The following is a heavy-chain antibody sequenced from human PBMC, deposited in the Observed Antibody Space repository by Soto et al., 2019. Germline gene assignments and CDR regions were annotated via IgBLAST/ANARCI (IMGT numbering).Heavy chain of an antibody. CDR1: GYTFTSYS. D-gene: IGHD2-2*01. J-gene: IGHJ5*02. CDR3: ARGRRDIVVVPAAFPHTWFEP. CDR2: INAGNGNT. Sequence: AASVKVSCKAPGYTFTSYSMHWVRQAPGQRLEWMGWINAGNGNTKYSQKFQGRVTITRDTSAGTAYMELSSLRSEDTAVYYCARGRRDIVVVPAAFPHTWFEPWGQGTLVTVSP. V-gene: IGHV1-3*01.